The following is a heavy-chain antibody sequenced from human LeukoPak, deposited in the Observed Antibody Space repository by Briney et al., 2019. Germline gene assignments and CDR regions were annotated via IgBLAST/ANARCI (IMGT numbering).Heavy chain of an antibody. D-gene: IGHD3-16*02. CDR1: GGSFSGNH. Sequence: PSETLSLTCAVYGGSFSGNHWSWIRQPPGKGLEWIGEINRSGSTNYNPSLKSRVTISLDTSKNQLSLKLSSVTPADTAVYYCARLGRGYYDYVWGSYRGYFDYWGQGTLVTVSS. J-gene: IGHJ4*02. V-gene: IGHV4-34*01. CDR2: INRSGST. CDR3: ARLGRGYYDYVWGSYRGYFDY.